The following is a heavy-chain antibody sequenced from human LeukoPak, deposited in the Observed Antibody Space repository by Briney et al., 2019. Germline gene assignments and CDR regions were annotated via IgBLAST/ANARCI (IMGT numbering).Heavy chain of an antibody. CDR1: GYTFNSYA. Sequence: ASVKVSCKASGYTFNSYAFSWVRQAPGQGLEWMGWINTNNGNTNYVKRLQGRVTMTTDTSTSTAYMELRSLRSDDTAVYYCAREREETYGSGSYTFDHWGQGTLVTVSS. J-gene: IGHJ4*02. CDR2: INTNNGNT. CDR3: AREREETYGSGSYTFDH. D-gene: IGHD3-10*01. V-gene: IGHV1-18*01.